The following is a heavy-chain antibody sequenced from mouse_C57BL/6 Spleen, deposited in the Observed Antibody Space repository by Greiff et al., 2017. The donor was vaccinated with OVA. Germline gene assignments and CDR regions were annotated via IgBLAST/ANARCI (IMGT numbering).Heavy chain of an antibody. CDR1: GYSITSGYY. CDR3: ARSYGNYGFYYYAMDY. V-gene: IGHV3-6*01. Sequence: EVQLQQSGPGLVKPSQSLSLTCSVTGYSITSGYYWNWIRQFPGNKLEWMGYISYDGSNNYNPSLKNRISITRDTSKNQFFLKLNSVTTEDTATYYCARSYGNYGFYYYAMDYWGQGTSVTVSS. D-gene: IGHD2-1*01. CDR2: ISYDGSN. J-gene: IGHJ4*01.